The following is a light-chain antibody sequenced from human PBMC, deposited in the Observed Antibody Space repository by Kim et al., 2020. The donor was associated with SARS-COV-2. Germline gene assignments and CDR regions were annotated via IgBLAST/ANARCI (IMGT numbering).Light chain of an antibody. CDR1: KVGDKY. Sequence: YELTQPPSVSVSPGQTASITCSGDKVGDKYACWYQQKPGQSPVLVIYQDTKRPSGIPERFSGSNSGNTATLAISGTQAMDEADYYCQVWDSSTSVVFGG. V-gene: IGLV3-1*01. J-gene: IGLJ2*01. CDR2: QDT. CDR3: QVWDSSTSVV.